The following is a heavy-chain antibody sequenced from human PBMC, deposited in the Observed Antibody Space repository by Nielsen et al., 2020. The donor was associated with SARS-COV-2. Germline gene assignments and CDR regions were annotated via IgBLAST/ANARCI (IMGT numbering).Heavy chain of an antibody. J-gene: IGHJ5*02. V-gene: IGHV4-59*01. CDR1: GGSISSYY. CDR3: ARGVDSGSQVGFDP. CDR2: IYYSGST. D-gene: IGHD1-26*01. Sequence: SETLSLTCTVSGGSISSYYWSWIRQPPGKGLEWIGYIYYSGSTNYNPSPKSRVTISVDTSKNQFSLKLSSVTAADTAVYYCARGVDSGSQVGFDPWGQGTLVTVSS.